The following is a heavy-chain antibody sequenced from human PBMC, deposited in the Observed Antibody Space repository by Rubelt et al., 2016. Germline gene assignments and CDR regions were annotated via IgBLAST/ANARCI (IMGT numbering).Heavy chain of an antibody. D-gene: IGHD6-19*01. CDR2: INHSGST. CDR3: ARGVMGIAVAGTNWFDP. J-gene: IGHJ5*02. V-gene: IGHV4-34*01. Sequence: GKGLEWIGEINHSGSTNYNPSLKSRVTISVDTSKNQFSLKLSSVTAADTAVYYCARGVMGIAVAGTNWFDPWGQGTLVTVSS.